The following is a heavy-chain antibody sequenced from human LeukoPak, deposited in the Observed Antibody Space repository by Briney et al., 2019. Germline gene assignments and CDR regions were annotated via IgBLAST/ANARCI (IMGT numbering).Heavy chain of an antibody. CDR1: GYTFTGYY. D-gene: IGHD2-21*01. CDR3: VTGDIRSFDY. J-gene: IGHJ4*02. V-gene: IGHV1-2*06. Sequence: ASVKVSCKASGYTFTGYYMHWVRQAPGHGLEWMGLINPNSGGTNYATKFPGRVTITMATSISKANMELNRPRNGDKTGYYGVTGDIRSFDYWGRGTVVRVSS. CDR2: INPNSGGT.